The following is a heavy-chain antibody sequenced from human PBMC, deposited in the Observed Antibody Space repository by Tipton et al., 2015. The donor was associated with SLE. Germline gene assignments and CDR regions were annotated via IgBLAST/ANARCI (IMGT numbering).Heavy chain of an antibody. CDR1: GGSFSGYY. D-gene: IGHD5-18*01. V-gene: IGHV4-34*01. Sequence: LRLSCAVYGGSFSGYYWSWIRQPPGKGLEWIGEINHSGSTNYNPSLKSRVTISVDTSKNQFSLKLSSVTAADTVVYYCARRGVDTAMAYYFDYWGQGTLVTVSS. CDR3: ARRGVDTAMAYYFDY. CDR2: INHSGST. J-gene: IGHJ4*02.